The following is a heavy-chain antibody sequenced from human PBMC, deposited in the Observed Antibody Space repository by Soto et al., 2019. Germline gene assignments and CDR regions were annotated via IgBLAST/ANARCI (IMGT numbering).Heavy chain of an antibody. V-gene: IGHV1-2*04. CDR1: GYTFTGYY. D-gene: IGHD6-6*01. CDR3: AREGRSSSPYYYYGMDV. Sequence: ASVKVSCKASGYTFTGYYTHWVRQAPGQGLEWMGWINPNSGGTNYAQKFQGWVTMTRDTSISTAYMELSRLRSDDTAVYYCAREGRSSSPYYYYGMDVWGQGTTVTVSS. J-gene: IGHJ6*02. CDR2: INPNSGGT.